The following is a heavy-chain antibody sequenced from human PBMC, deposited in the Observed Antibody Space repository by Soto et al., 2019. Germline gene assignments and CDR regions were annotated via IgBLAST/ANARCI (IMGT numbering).Heavy chain of an antibody. CDR1: GFTFSSYA. Sequence: GGSLRLSCAASGFTFSSYAMSWVRQAPGEGLEWVSAISGSDGSTYYADSVKGRFTISRDNSKNTLYLQMNSLRAEDTAVYYCAKDPTRNTDNWFDPWGQGTLVTVSS. CDR2: ISGSDGST. J-gene: IGHJ5*02. CDR3: AKDPTRNTDNWFDP. V-gene: IGHV3-23*01.